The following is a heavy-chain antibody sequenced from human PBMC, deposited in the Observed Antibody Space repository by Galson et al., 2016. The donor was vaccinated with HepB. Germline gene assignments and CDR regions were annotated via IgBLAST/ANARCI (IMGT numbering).Heavy chain of an antibody. V-gene: IGHV3-21*01. J-gene: IGHJ6*04. CDR1: GFIFSTHS. Sequence: SLRLSCAGSGFIFSTHSMAWVRQAPGKGLEWVSLISSGSTYIYYADSVRGRFTISRDNVGNSLYLQMNTLRADDTAVYYCARASGGGYDWDYYYGMDVWGKGTTVTVSS. D-gene: IGHD5-12*01. CDR2: ISSGSTYI. CDR3: ARASGGGYDWDYYYGMDV.